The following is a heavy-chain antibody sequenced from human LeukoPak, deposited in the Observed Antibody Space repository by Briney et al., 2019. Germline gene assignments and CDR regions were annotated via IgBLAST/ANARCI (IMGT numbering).Heavy chain of an antibody. CDR1: GYTFTGHY. V-gene: IGHV1-2*02. Sequence: DSVKVSCKASGYTFTGHYMHWVRQAPGQGLEWMGWINLNSGDTKYAQKFQGRVTMTRDTSTSTAYMELSRLRSDDTAVYYCARDSTYYDFWSGSSADFQHWGQGTLVTVSS. CDR3: ARDSTYYDFWSGSSADFQH. J-gene: IGHJ1*01. CDR2: INLNSGDT. D-gene: IGHD3-3*01.